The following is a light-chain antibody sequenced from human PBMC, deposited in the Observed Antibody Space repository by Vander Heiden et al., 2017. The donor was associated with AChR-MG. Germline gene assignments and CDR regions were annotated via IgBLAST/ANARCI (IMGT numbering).Light chain of an antibody. Sequence: QLTHSPSTLSASVGDRVTITCRASQNIVTWLAWYQQKPGQSPHRLVQEASSLQSGVPSRFSGSGSGTEFTLTISSLQLDDFATYYCQQYNSYPWTFGQGTKVEIK. V-gene: IGKV1-5*03. CDR2: EAS. J-gene: IGKJ1*01. CDR3: QQYNSYPWT. CDR1: QNIVTW.